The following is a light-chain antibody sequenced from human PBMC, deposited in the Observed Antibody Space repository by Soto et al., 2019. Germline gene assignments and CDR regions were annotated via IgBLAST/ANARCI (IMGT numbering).Light chain of an antibody. CDR3: RSYTSSSTWV. Sequence: QSALTQPASVSGSPGQSITISCTGTSSDVGGYNYVSWYQQHPGKAPKLMIYEVSNRPSGVSNRFSGSKSGNTASLTISGLQAEDEADYYCRSYTSSSTWVVGGGTKVTVL. CDR1: SSDVGGYNY. CDR2: EVS. J-gene: IGLJ3*02. V-gene: IGLV2-14*01.